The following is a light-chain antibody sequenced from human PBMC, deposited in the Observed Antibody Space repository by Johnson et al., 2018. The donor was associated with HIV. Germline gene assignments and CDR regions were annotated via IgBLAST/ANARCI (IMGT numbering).Light chain of an antibody. J-gene: IGLJ1*01. Sequence: QSVLTQPPSVSAAAGQKVTISCSGSSSNIGNNYVSWYQHLPGTAPKLLIYENNKRPSEIPDRFSGSKSGTSATLGITELQRGDEADYYCGTWDSRLSAYVFGAGTKVTVL. CDR3: GTWDSRLSAYV. CDR2: ENN. CDR1: SSNIGNNY. V-gene: IGLV1-51*02.